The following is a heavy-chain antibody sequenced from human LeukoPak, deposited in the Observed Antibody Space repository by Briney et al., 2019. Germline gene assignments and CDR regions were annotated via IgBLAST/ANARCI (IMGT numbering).Heavy chain of an antibody. CDR1: GFTFSSYG. D-gene: IGHD3-10*01. CDR2: ISYDGSNK. Sequence: GGSLRLSCAASGFTFSSYGMHWVRQAPGKGLEWVAVISYDGSNKYYADSVKGRFTISRDNSKNTLYLQMNSLRAEDTAVYYRAKDRFEGRQSRVRGVIRAFDIWGQGTMVTVSS. CDR3: AKDRFEGRQSRVRGVIRAFDI. J-gene: IGHJ3*02. V-gene: IGHV3-30*18.